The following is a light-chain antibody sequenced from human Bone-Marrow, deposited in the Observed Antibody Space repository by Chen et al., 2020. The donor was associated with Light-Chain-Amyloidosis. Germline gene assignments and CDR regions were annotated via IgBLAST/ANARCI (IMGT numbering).Light chain of an antibody. Sequence: SFVLPQPPSVSLAPGKTAKITCGGTNLGGKAVHWYQQKPGQAPVLVISDESDRPSGIPERFSGSNSGNTATLTISRVEAGDEADYYCQVWDNTSDHFVFGTGTTVTVL. J-gene: IGLJ1*01. CDR3: QVWDNTSDHFV. V-gene: IGLV3-21*03. CDR2: DES. CDR1: NLGGKA.